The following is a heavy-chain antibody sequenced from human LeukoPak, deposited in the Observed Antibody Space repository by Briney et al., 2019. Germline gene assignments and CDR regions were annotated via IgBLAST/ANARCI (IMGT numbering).Heavy chain of an antibody. CDR1: GFSLNDYF. J-gene: IGHJ4*02. CDR3: TRDRGGRWFGELLGFDN. D-gene: IGHD3-10*01. Sequence: GESLTLSCHVSGFSLNDYFMSWVRQPPARERAGMAFIRSSHRDATLEYAPYVKGRFIISQDEYQNIACLEMESLKTKGTGVFSCTRDRGGRWFGELLGFDNWGQGTLLTVSS. V-gene: IGHV3-49*04. CDR2: IRSSHRDATL.